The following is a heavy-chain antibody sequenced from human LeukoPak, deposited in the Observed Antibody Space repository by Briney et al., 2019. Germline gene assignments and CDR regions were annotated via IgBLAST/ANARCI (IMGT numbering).Heavy chain of an antibody. CDR2: INPNSGGT. CDR1: GYTFTGYY. CDR3: ARDPRYCSGGSCLYFDY. J-gene: IGHJ4*02. Sequence: GASVKVSCKASGYTFTGYYMHWVRQAPGQGLEWMGWINPNSGGTNYAQKFQGRVTMTRDTSISTAYMELSRLRSDDTAVYYCARDPRYCSGGSCLYFDYWGQGTLVTVSS. V-gene: IGHV1-2*02. D-gene: IGHD2-15*01.